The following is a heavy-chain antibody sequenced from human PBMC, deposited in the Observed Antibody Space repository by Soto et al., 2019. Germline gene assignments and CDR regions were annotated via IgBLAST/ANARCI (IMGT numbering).Heavy chain of an antibody. Sequence: EVQLLESGGGSVQPGGSLRLSCAASGFTFSSYAMSWVRQAPGKGPEWVSAISGGGSINYADSVKGRFTISRDNSNNTLYFQMNSLRVEDTAVYYCARRSGWHFDYWGQGTLVTVSS. CDR2: ISGGGSI. V-gene: IGHV3-23*01. CDR1: GFTFSSYA. J-gene: IGHJ4*02. D-gene: IGHD6-19*01. CDR3: ARRSGWHFDY.